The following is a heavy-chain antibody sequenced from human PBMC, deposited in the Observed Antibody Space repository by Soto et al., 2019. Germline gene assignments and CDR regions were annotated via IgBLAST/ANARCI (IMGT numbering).Heavy chain of an antibody. CDR2: MNPNSGNT. CDR1: GYTFTSYD. Sequence: QVQLVQSGAEVKKPGASVKVSCKASGYTFTSYDINWVRQATGQGLEWMGWMNPNSGNTGYAQKFQGRVTMTRNTSISTAFMELSSLRSEDTAVYYCARGINYYPSGDEAFDIWGQGTMVTVSS. J-gene: IGHJ3*02. CDR3: ARGINYYPSGDEAFDI. V-gene: IGHV1-8*01. D-gene: IGHD3-10*01.